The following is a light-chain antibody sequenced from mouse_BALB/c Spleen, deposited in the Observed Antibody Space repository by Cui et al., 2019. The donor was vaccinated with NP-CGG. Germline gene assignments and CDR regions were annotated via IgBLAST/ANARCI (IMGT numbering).Light chain of an antibody. J-gene: IGLJ1*01. CDR3: ALWYSNHWV. V-gene: IGLV1*01. CDR1: TVAVTTSNY. CDR2: GTN. Sequence: QAVVTQESALTTSPGETVTLTCRSSTVAVTTSNYANWVQEKPDHLFNGLIGGTNNRAPGVPARFSGSLIGDKAALTITGAQTEDEAIYFCALWYSNHWVFGGGTKLTVL.